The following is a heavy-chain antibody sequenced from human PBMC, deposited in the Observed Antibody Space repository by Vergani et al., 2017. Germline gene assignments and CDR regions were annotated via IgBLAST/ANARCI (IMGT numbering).Heavy chain of an antibody. CDR1: GFSFGDYA. Sequence: EVQLVESGGGLVPPGRSLRLSCAASGFSFGDYAMTWVRQAPGKGLEWVAFIRNKAYGGTTEYAASVKGRFTISRDDSKRLAYMQLSGLKTVDTAVYFCSRGRGYRVGYSDYWGQGTMVTVSS. V-gene: IGHV3-49*04. D-gene: IGHD5-18*01. CDR3: SRGRGYRVGYSDY. J-gene: IGHJ4*02. CDR2: IRNKAYGGTT.